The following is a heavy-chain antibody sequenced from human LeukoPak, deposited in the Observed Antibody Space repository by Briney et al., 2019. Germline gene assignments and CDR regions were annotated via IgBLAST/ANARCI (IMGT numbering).Heavy chain of an antibody. CDR3: ARAPHGDLNFDY. Sequence: GASVKVSCKASGYTFTSYGISWVRQAPGQGLEWMGGIIPIFGTANYAQKFQGRVTITADKSTSTAYMELSSLRSEDTAAYYCARAPHGDLNFDYWGQGTLVTVSS. CDR2: IIPIFGTA. D-gene: IGHD4-17*01. J-gene: IGHJ4*02. V-gene: IGHV1-69*06. CDR1: GYTFTSYG.